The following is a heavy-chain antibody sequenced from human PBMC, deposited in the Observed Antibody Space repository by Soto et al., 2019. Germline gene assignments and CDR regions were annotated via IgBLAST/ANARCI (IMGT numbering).Heavy chain of an antibody. V-gene: IGHV1-69*01. J-gene: IGHJ6*02. CDR1: GGTFSSYA. Sequence: QVQLVQSGAEVKKPGSSVKVSCKASGGTFSSYAISWVRQAPGQGLEWMGGIIPIFGTANYAQKFQGRVTITADESTSTAYMELSSLRSEDTAVYYCPRGEGVYAVTPKNGMDVWGQGTTVTVSS. D-gene: IGHD4-17*01. CDR2: IIPIFGTA. CDR3: PRGEGVYAVTPKNGMDV.